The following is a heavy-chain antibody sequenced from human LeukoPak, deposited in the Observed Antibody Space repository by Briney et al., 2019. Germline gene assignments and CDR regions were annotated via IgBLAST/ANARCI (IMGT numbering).Heavy chain of an antibody. D-gene: IGHD4-17*01. V-gene: IGHV3-30-3*01. CDR2: ISYDGSNK. CDR3: ASNYGDSLLSYYYYGMDV. Sequence: GGSLRLSCAASRFTFSSYAMHWVRQAPGKGLEWVAVISYDGSNKYYADSVKGRFTISRDNSKNTLYLQMNSLRAEDTAVYYCASNYGDSLLSYYYYGMDVWGQGTTVTVSS. CDR1: RFTFSSYA. J-gene: IGHJ6*02.